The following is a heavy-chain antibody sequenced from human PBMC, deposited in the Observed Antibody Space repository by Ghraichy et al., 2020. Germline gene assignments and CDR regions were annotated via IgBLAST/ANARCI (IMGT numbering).Heavy chain of an antibody. CDR2: IFWNDDK. CDR1: GFSLSTSAVG. D-gene: IGHD3-3*01. Sequence: SGPTLVKPTQTLTLTCTFSGFSLSTSAVGVGWIRQPPGKALEWLALIFWNDDKRYNPSLERRLTITKDTSKNQVVLIMTNMDPVDTATYFCAHFWSGPSAHDFDYWGQGTLVTVSS. J-gene: IGHJ4*02. CDR3: AHFWSGPSAHDFDY. V-gene: IGHV2-5*01.